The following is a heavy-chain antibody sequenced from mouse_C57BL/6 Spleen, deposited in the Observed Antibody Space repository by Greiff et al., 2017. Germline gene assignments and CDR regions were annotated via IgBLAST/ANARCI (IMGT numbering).Heavy chain of an antibody. J-gene: IGHJ4*01. CDR3: ARWYYGREAMDY. Sequence: EVKLQQSGPELVKPGASVKISCKASGYTFTDYSMNWVKQSHGKSLEWIGDINPNNGGTSYNQKFKGKATLTVDKSSSTAYMELRSLTSEDSAVYYGARWYYGREAMDYWGQGTSVTVSS. CDR2: INPNNGGT. D-gene: IGHD1-1*01. V-gene: IGHV1-26*01. CDR1: GYTFTDYS.